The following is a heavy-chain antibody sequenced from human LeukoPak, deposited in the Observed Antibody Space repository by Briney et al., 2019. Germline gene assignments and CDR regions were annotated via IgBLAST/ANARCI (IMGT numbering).Heavy chain of an antibody. CDR2: MSGSGGDI. J-gene: IGHJ5*02. CDR1: GFTFSSYF. D-gene: IGHD3-16*01. Sequence: GGSLRLSCATSGFTFSSYFMSWVRQAPGKVLEWVSSMSGSGGDIYYADSVKGRFTISRDNSKNTLYLQVNSLRVEDTAVYYCVRGWQRLGSWGQGTLVTVSS. V-gene: IGHV3-23*01. CDR3: VRGWQRLGS.